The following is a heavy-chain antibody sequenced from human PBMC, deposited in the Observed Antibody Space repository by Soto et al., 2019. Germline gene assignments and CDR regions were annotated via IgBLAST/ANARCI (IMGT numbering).Heavy chain of an antibody. CDR1: GGSISSGDYY. V-gene: IGHV4-30-4*01. D-gene: IGHD1-26*01. CDR2: IYYSGST. J-gene: IGHJ6*02. Sequence: QVQLQESGPGLVKPSQTLSLTCTVSGGSISSGDYYWSWIRQPPGKGLEWIGYIYYSGSTYYNPSLKSRVTISVDTSKNQFSLKLSSVTAADTAVYYCATSGSRRHYYYYYGMDVWGQGTTVTVSS. CDR3: ATSGSRRHYYYYYGMDV.